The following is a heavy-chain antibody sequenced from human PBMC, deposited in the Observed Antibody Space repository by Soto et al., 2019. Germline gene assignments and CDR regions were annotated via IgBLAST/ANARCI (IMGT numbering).Heavy chain of an antibody. Sequence: HPGGSLRLSCAASGFTFSSYGMHWVRQAPGKGLEWVAVIWYDGSNKYYADSVKGRFTISRDNSKNTLYLQMNSLRAEDTAVYYCARDLVGATVEYYGMDVWGQGTTVTVSS. CDR3: ARDLVGATVEYYGMDV. J-gene: IGHJ6*02. D-gene: IGHD1-26*01. CDR2: IWYDGSNK. CDR1: GFTFSSYG. V-gene: IGHV3-33*01.